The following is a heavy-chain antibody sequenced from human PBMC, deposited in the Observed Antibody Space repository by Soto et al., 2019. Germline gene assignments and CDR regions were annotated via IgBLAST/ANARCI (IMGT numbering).Heavy chain of an antibody. V-gene: IGHV3-23*01. CDR2: MSAGGVST. CDR1: GFSLSSYA. CDR3: AKDSYGAGTDNFDGRGG. D-gene: IGHD3-10*01. Sequence: HPGGSLRHPCSASGFSLSSYAMSSVRQAPGKGLEWVSCMSAGGVSTFHADSVKGRLNNSRDNSKSTRYLQMNSLRAEDTAVYYCAKDSYGAGTDNFDGRGGRGKGSTVGVGS. J-gene: IGHJ6*04.